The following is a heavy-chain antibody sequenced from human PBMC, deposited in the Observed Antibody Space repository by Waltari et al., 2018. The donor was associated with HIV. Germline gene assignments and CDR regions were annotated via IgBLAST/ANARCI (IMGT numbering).Heavy chain of an antibody. D-gene: IGHD2-21*02. CDR1: GYTFIRYY. Sequence: QAQLVQSGAEVREPGASVRLSCRASGYTFIRYYINWVRKAPGKGLEWMGIINPTTGTTNYGQNFQGRVTMTRDTSTSTVYMELRSLTSEDTAVYYCARDGPHIVVVTVRTTDGFDIWGQGTMVIVSS. CDR2: INPTTGTT. J-gene: IGHJ3*02. CDR3: ARDGPHIVVVTVRTTDGFDI. V-gene: IGHV1-46*01.